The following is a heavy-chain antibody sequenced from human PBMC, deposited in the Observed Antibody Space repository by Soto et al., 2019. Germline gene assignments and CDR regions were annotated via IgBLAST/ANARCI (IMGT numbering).Heavy chain of an antibody. CDR2: IKAGNGNK. Sequence: QVQFVQSGAEVKTSGASVKVSCEASGYTFSNYVFHWVRQAPGQRPEWMGWIKAGNGNKKYSQKFQGRVTITWDNSASKTYMELTSLTSEKTGLYYWAKDGSRTNSAKYPFDIWGQGTMVPVSS. D-gene: IGHD2-2*01. CDR3: AKDGSRTNSAKYPFDI. V-gene: IGHV1-3*01. CDR1: GYTFSNYV. J-gene: IGHJ3*02.